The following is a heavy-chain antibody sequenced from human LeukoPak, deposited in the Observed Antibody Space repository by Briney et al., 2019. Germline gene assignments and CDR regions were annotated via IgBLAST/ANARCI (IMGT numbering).Heavy chain of an antibody. CDR1: VTTLTEFS. J-gene: IGHJ4*02. V-gene: IGHV1-24*01. CDR2: FDPVDGKA. CDR3: TTAGDDVDSVMIWDF. Sequence: ASVKVSCKLSVTTLTEFSIHWVRRAPGNRREWMGGFDPVDGKAISAQKSQGRVTMTENTSTDTAYMELSRLRSEDTAVYYCTTAGDDVDSVMIWDFWGQGTLVTVSS. D-gene: IGHD3/OR15-3a*01.